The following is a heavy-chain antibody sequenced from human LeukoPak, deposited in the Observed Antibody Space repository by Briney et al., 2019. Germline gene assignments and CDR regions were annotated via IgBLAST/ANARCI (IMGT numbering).Heavy chain of an antibody. Sequence: AGGSLRLSCAASGFTFSSYAMHWVRQAPGKGLEWVAVISYDGSNKYYADSVKGRFTISRDNSKNTLYLQMNSLRAEDTAVYYCARDFTSRRYYYDSSGYGSGVGYWGQGTLVTVSS. D-gene: IGHD3-22*01. J-gene: IGHJ4*02. CDR3: ARDFTSRRYYYDSSGYGSGVGY. V-gene: IGHV3-30-3*01. CDR1: GFTFSSYA. CDR2: ISYDGSNK.